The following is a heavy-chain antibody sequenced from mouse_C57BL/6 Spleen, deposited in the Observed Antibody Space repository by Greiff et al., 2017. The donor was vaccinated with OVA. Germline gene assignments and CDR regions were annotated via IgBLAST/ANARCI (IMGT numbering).Heavy chain of an antibody. D-gene: IGHD3-2*02. V-gene: IGHV1-76*01. CDR1: GYTFTDYY. CDR3: AREDSSGGLDYFDY. J-gene: IGHJ2*01. Sequence: QVQLQQSGAELVRPGASVKLSCKASGYTFTDYYLNWVQQRPGQGLEWIARIYPGSGNTYYNEKFKGKATLTAEKSSSTAYMQLSSLTSEDSAVYFCAREDSSGGLDYFDYWGQGTTLTVSS. CDR2: IYPGSGNT.